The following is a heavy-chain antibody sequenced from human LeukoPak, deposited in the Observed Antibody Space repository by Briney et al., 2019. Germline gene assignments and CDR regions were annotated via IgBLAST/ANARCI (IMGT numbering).Heavy chain of an antibody. CDR2: IYYSGST. Sequence: SETLSLTCTVSGGSISSGSYYWGWIRQPPGKGLEWIGNIYYSGSTYYNPSLKSRVTISVDKSKNQFSLKLSSVTAADTAVYYCATIVSGYYDYWGQGTLVTVSS. D-gene: IGHD3-22*01. CDR3: ATIVSGYYDY. CDR1: GGSISSGSYY. V-gene: IGHV4-39*07. J-gene: IGHJ4*02.